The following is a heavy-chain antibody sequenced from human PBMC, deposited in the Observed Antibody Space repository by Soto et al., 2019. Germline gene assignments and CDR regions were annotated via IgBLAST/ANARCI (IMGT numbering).Heavy chain of an antibody. J-gene: IGHJ6*02. CDR1: GYTFTSYG. Sequence: ASVKVSCKASGYTFTSYGISWVRQAPGQGLEWMGWISAYNGNTNYAQKLQGRVTMTTDTSTSTAYMELRSLRSDDTAVYYCARRPGYSRGWYLGVYGMDVWGQGTTVTVSS. CDR3: ARRPGYSRGWYLGVYGMDV. CDR2: ISAYNGNT. V-gene: IGHV1-18*01. D-gene: IGHD6-19*01.